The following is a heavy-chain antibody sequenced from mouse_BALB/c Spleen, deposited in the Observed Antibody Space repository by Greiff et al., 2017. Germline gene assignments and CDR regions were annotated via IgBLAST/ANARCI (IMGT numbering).Heavy chain of an antibody. J-gene: IGHJ4*01. CDR3: ATHYYGSSYDAMDY. V-gene: IGHV2-9*02. Sequence: VKLVESGPGLVAPSQSLSITCTVSGFSLTSYGVHWVRQPPGKGLEWLGVIWAGGSTNYNSALMSRLSISKDNSKSQVFLKMNSLQTDDTAMYYCATHYYGSSYDAMDYWGQGTSVTVSS. CDR1: GFSLTSYG. CDR2: IWAGGST. D-gene: IGHD1-1*01.